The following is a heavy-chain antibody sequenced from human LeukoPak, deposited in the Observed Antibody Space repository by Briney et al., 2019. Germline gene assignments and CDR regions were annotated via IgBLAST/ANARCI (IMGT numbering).Heavy chain of an antibody. CDR2: IKEDGSEN. CDR3: ARAISSGWYSKMGAFDI. CDR1: GFSFSRYW. Sequence: GGSLRHACAVSGFSFSRYWMSWVRQAPGKGLEWVASIKEDGSENNYVDSVKGRFTISRDNAKNSLYLQMNSLRAEDTAVCYCARAISSGWYSKMGAFDIWGQGTMVTVSS. V-gene: IGHV3-7*01. J-gene: IGHJ3*02. D-gene: IGHD6-19*01.